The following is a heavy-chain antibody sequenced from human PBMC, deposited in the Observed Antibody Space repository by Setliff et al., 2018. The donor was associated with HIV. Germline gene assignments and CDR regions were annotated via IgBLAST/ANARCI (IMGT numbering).Heavy chain of an antibody. J-gene: IGHJ6*03. V-gene: IGHV3-74*01. D-gene: IGHD3-22*01. CDR1: GLTSSTNW. CDR3: ARLSGDNSGQPYYYYMDV. Sequence: GGSLRLSCAASGLTSSTNWMHWVRQAPGKGLVWVSGINSDGSSTNYADSVEGRFTISRDDAKNTLYLQVSSLRAEDTAMYYCARLSGDNSGQPYYYYMDVWGKGTTVTVSS. CDR2: INSDGSST.